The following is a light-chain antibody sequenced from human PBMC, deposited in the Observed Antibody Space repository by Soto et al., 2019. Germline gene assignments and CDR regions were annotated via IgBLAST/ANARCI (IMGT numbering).Light chain of an antibody. V-gene: IGKV3-15*01. CDR3: QQHFNGPIT. CDR1: QRISND. Sequence: ETVMTQSPATLSVSPGERATLSCRASQRISNDFAWYQQTPGQAPRLLIYGASTRATGIPARFSGSGSGTEFTLTISSLQSEDFAVYYCQQHFNGPITFGQGTRLEI. J-gene: IGKJ5*01. CDR2: GAS.